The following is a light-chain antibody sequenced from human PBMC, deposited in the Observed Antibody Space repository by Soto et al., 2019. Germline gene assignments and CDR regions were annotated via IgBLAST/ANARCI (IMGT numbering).Light chain of an antibody. Sequence: QSALTQPPSASGSPGQSVTISCTGTSSDVGAYNFVSWYQQHPGEAPKVMIYEVSKRPSGVPNRFSGSKSGNTASLTVSGLQAEDEADYYCSSYADGDNVLFGGGTKLTVL. CDR3: SSYADGDNVL. CDR1: SSDVGAYNF. J-gene: IGLJ2*01. V-gene: IGLV2-8*01. CDR2: EVS.